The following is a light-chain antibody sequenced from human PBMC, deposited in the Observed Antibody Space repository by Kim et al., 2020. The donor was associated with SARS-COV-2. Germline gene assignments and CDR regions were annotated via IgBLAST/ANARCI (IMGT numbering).Light chain of an antibody. J-gene: IGLJ1*01. V-gene: IGLV1-44*01. CDR1: SSNVGSDT. CDR2: SNN. Sequence: GQRVTLSCSGGSSNVGSDTVSWYQHLPGAAPKVLIHSNNQRPSGVPVRFSGSKSGTSASLAISGLQPEDEADYYCAAWDERLNGYVFGTGTKVTVL. CDR3: AAWDERLNGYV.